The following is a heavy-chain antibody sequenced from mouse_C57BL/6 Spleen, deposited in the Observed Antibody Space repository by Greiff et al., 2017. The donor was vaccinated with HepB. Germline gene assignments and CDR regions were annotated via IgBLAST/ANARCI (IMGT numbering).Heavy chain of an antibody. V-gene: IGHV1-9*01. CDR2: ILPRSGST. CDR1: GYTFTGYW. J-gene: IGHJ4*01. CDR3: ARGATVVSLYAMDY. Sequence: VQLQQSGAELMKPGASVKLSCKATGYTFTGYWIEWVKQRPGHGLEWIGEILPRSGSTNYNEKFKGKATFTAATSSNTAYMRRSSRTTEDSAIYYCARGATVVSLYAMDYWGQGTTVTVSS. D-gene: IGHD1-1*01.